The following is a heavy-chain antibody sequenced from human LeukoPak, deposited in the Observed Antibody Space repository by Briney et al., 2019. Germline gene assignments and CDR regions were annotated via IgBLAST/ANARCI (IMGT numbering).Heavy chain of an antibody. CDR1: GGTFSSYA. D-gene: IGHD1-1*01. Sequence: SVKVSCKASGGTFSSYAISWVRQAPGQGLEWMGGIIPIFGTANYAQKFQGRVTITTDESTSTAYMELSSLRSEDTAVYYCAREAGGHNYYYYYYMDVWGKGTTVTVSS. CDR3: AREAGGHNYYYYYYMDV. CDR2: IIPIFGTA. J-gene: IGHJ6*03. V-gene: IGHV1-69*05.